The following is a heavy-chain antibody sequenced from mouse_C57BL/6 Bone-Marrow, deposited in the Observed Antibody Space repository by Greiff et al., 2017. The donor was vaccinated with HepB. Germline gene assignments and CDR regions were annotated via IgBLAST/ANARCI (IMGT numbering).Heavy chain of an antibody. CDR3: ARSGDGYLDY. Sequence: VQLQESGAELARPGASVKMSCKASGYTFTSYTMHWVKQRPGQGLEWIGYINPSSGYTKYNQKFKDKATLTADKSSSTAYMQLSSLTSEDSAVYYCARSGDGYLDYWGQGTTLTVSS. D-gene: IGHD2-3*01. CDR2: INPSSGYT. J-gene: IGHJ2*01. V-gene: IGHV1-4*01. CDR1: GYTFTSYT.